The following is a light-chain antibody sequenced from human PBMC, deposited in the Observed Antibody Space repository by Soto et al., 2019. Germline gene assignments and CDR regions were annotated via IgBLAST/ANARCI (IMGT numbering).Light chain of an antibody. V-gene: IGKV1-12*01. CDR3: LQVKSFPRT. Sequence: DIQMTQFPSSVSASVGDTVTITCRARQDISSRLAWFQQKPGRAPKYVIQAASMLQSGFPSRFAGSGSGTEFTLTINTLQPEDFATYYCLQVKSFPRTFGQGTKVDI. J-gene: IGKJ1*01. CDR1: QDISSR. CDR2: AAS.